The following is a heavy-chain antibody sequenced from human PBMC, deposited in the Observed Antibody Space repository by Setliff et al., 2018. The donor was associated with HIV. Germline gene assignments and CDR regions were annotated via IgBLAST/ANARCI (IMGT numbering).Heavy chain of an antibody. CDR3: ARDRSSGWSKDWFDT. Sequence: PSETLSLTCAVYGGSFSDYYWTRIRQSPGKGLEWIGEINHRGSTNYNPSLKSRVTVSVDTSKNQFSLKLGSVTAADTAVYHCARDRSSGWSKDWFDTWGQGILVTVSS. J-gene: IGHJ5*02. D-gene: IGHD6-19*01. CDR1: GGSFSDYY. CDR2: INHRGST. V-gene: IGHV4-34*01.